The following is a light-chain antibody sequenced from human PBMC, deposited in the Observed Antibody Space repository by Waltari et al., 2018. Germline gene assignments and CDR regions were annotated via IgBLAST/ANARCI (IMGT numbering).Light chain of an antibody. CDR2: GAS. J-gene: IGKJ5*01. Sequence: ELVMTQSPATLSVSPGEGATLSCRASQSVRSNLAWYQQKPGQAPRLLIYGASTRATGIPARFNGGGSGTEFTLTISSLQSEDFATYYCQQYNNWPGTFGQGTRLEIK. CDR3: QQYNNWPGT. V-gene: IGKV3-15*01. CDR1: QSVRSN.